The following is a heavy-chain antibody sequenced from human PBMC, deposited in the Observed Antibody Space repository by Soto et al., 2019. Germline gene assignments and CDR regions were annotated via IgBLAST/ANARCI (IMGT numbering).Heavy chain of an antibody. V-gene: IGHV3-33*01. Sequence: QVQLVESGGGVVQPGRSLRLSCAASGFTFSSYGMHWVRQAPGKGLEWVAVIWFDGSNKYYADSVKGRFTISRDNSKNTLYLQMNSLRADDTAVYYCARDGSSIAARPDYWGQGTLVTVSS. CDR2: IWFDGSNK. D-gene: IGHD6-6*01. CDR1: GFTFSSYG. CDR3: ARDGSSIAARPDY. J-gene: IGHJ4*02.